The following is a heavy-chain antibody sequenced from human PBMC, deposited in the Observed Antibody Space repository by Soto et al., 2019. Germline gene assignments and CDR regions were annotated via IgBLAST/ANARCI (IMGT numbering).Heavy chain of an antibody. CDR3: ARLETYPPYFDS. Sequence: SETLSLTCSVPGDSISSSSYYWGWIRQPPGKGLEWIGTIYYSGSTYYNASLKSRITISIDTSKKQFSLKLNSVTAADTAIYYCARLETYPPYFDSWGQGTLVTVSS. CDR2: IYYSGST. V-gene: IGHV4-39*01. D-gene: IGHD2-21*01. CDR1: GDSISSSSYY. J-gene: IGHJ4*02.